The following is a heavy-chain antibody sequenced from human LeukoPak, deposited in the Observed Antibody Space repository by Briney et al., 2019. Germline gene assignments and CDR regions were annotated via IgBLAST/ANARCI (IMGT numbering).Heavy chain of an antibody. V-gene: IGHV3-23*01. CDR1: GFTFSSYA. CDR3: AKDLKYYYDSSQDGYFDY. D-gene: IGHD3-22*01. Sequence: GGSLRLSCAASGFTFSSYAMSWVRLAPGKGLEWVSAISGSGGSTYYADSVKGRFTISRDNSKNTLYLQMNSLRAEDTAVYYCAKDLKYYYDSSQDGYFDYWGQGTLVTVSS. CDR2: ISGSGGST. J-gene: IGHJ4*02.